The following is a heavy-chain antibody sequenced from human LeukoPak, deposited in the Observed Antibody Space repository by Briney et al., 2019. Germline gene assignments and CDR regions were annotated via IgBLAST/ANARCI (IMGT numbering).Heavy chain of an antibody. CDR1: GLPLTTRGLG. V-gene: IGHV2-5*02. J-gene: IGHJ4*02. D-gene: IGHD6-25*01. CDR3: AHRLGLAAASMVEFFDS. Sequence: SGPTLVKPTQTLTLTCTVSGLPLTTRGLGVGWIRQPPGKALEWLALSYWDNDKRYSPSLKSRLTIARDTSQNQVVLTMTNMDPVDTATYYCAHRLGLAAASMVEFFDSWGQGTLVAVSS. CDR2: SYWDNDK.